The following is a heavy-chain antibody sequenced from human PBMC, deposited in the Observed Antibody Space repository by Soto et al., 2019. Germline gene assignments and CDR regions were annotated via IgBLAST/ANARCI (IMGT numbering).Heavy chain of an antibody. CDR1: GFSLSTSGMC. D-gene: IGHD3-10*01. V-gene: IGHV2-70*11. CDR2: IDWDDDK. CDR3: ARATPYYYGSGSYAYYYYYMDV. J-gene: IGHJ6*03. Sequence: SGPTLVKPTQTLTLTCTFSGFSLSTSGMCVSWIRQPPGKALEWLARIDWDDDKYYTTSLKTWLTISKGHSKNHVVFTMTNMDPVDTATYYCARATPYYYGSGSYAYYYYYMDVWGKGTTVTVSS.